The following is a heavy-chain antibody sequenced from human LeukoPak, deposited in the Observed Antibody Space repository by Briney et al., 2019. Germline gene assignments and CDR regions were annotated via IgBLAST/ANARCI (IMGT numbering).Heavy chain of an antibody. CDR3: ARGRGPTTIAGAWFDP. D-gene: IGHD5-12*01. J-gene: IGHJ5*02. CDR1: GGSFSGYY. CDR2: INHSGST. Sequence: PSETLSLTCAVYGGSFSGYYWSWIRQPPGKGLEWIGEINHSGSTNYNPSLKSRVTISVDTPKNQFSLKLSSVTAADTAVYYCARGRGPTTIAGAWFDPWGQGTLVTVSS. V-gene: IGHV4-34*01.